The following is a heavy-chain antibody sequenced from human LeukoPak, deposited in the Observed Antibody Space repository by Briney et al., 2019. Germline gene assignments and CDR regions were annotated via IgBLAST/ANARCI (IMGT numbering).Heavy chain of an antibody. Sequence: GGSLRLSCAASGFLFSSYGMHWVRQAPGKGLEWVSAISGSGGSTYYADSVKGRFTISRDNAKNSLYLQMNSLRAEDMALYYCAKARRDGYNSWGIFDYWGQGTLVTVSS. CDR3: AKARRDGYNSWGIFDY. CDR2: ISGSGGST. J-gene: IGHJ4*02. D-gene: IGHD5-24*01. V-gene: IGHV3-23*01. CDR1: GFLFSSYG.